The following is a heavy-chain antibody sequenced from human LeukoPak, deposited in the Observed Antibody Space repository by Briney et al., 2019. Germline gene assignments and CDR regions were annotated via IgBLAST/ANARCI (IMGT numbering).Heavy chain of an antibody. J-gene: IGHJ4*02. CDR1: GSNLPDYA. CDR3: GKDTSPGGLDS. CDR2: IYWLSQRI. Sequence: GGSLRLSCVFSGSNLPDYAMHWVRQAPGKGLEWVSGIYWLSQRIDYADSVKGRFTVSRDNAKNSLFLQMNSLRPEDTALYYCGKDTSPGGLDSWSRGTMVIVSS. V-gene: IGHV3-9*01. D-gene: IGHD4-23*01.